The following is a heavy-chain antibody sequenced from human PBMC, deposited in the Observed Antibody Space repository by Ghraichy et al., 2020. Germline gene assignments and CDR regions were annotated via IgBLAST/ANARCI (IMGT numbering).Heavy chain of an antibody. CDR1: GFIFNNYN. V-gene: IGHV3-48*02. D-gene: IGHD1-26*01. Sequence: GGSLRLSCAASGFIFNNYNMNWVRQAPGKGLEWVSYISSSSTIYYADSVKGRFTISRDNAENSLYLQMHSLRDEDTAVYYCTRDSRELPYFDYWGQGTLVTVSS. CDR3: TRDSRELPYFDY. CDR2: ISSSSTI. J-gene: IGHJ4*02.